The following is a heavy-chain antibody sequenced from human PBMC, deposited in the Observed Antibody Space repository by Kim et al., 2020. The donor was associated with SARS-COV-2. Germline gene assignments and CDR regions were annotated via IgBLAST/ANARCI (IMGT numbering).Heavy chain of an antibody. CDR3: ARGFYCSSTSCPRGIWLDY. CDR2: INHSGST. J-gene: IGHJ4*02. V-gene: IGHV4-34*01. D-gene: IGHD2-2*01. CDR1: GGSFSGYY. Sequence: SETLSLTCAVYGGSFSGYYWSWIRQPPGKGLEWIGEINHSGSTNYNPSLKSRVTISVDTSKNQFSLKLSSVTAADTAVYYCARGFYCSSTSCPRGIWLDYWGQGTLVTVSS.